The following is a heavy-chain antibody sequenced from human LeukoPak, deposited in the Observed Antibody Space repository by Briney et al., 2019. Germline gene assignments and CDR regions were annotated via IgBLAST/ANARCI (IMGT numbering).Heavy chain of an antibody. Sequence: ASVKVSCKASGYTFTSYDINWVRQATGQGLEWMGWMNPNSGNTGYAQKFQGRVTITRNTSISTAYMELSSLRSEDTAVYYCARTVPSDYYYYYYMDVWGKGTTVTVSS. V-gene: IGHV1-8*03. J-gene: IGHJ6*03. CDR2: MNPNSGNT. CDR1: GYTFTSYD. CDR3: ARTVPSDYYYYYYMDV. D-gene: IGHD2-2*01.